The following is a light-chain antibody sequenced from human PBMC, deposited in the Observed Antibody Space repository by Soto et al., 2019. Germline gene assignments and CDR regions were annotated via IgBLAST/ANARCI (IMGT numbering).Light chain of an antibody. CDR2: KAS. Sequence: DIQMTQSPSTLSASVGDGVTITCRASQSISTWLAWYQQKPGKAPKILIFKASNLESGVPSRFSGSGSGTEFTLTISSLQPDDFATYYCQQYKDSPWTFGQGTKVDIK. CDR3: QQYKDSPWT. V-gene: IGKV1-5*03. J-gene: IGKJ1*01. CDR1: QSISTW.